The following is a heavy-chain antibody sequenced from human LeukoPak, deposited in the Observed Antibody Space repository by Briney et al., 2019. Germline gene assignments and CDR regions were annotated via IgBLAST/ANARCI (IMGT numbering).Heavy chain of an antibody. Sequence: PSETLSLTCTVSGGSISSYYWSWIRQPPGKGLEWIGYIYYSGSTNYNPSLKSRVTISVDTSKNQFSLKLSSVTAADTAVYYCARAEKIAVAGMGYYFDYRGQGTLVTVSS. V-gene: IGHV4-59*08. CDR3: ARAEKIAVAGMGYYFDY. J-gene: IGHJ4*02. CDR2: IYYSGST. D-gene: IGHD6-19*01. CDR1: GGSISSYY.